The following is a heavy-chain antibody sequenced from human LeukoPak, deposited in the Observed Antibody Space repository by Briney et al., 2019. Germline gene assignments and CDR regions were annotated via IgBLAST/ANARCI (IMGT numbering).Heavy chain of an antibody. CDR2: IKQDGSDK. CDR1: GFXFSRYW. Sequence: GGSLRLSCATSGFXFSRYWITWVRQAPGKGLEWVANIKQDGSDKYYVDSVKGRFTVSRDNAKNSLFLQMNSLRAEDTAVYYCARGYGYVDSWGQGTLVTVSS. V-gene: IGHV3-7*04. CDR3: ARGYGYVDS. J-gene: IGHJ4*02. D-gene: IGHD4-17*01.